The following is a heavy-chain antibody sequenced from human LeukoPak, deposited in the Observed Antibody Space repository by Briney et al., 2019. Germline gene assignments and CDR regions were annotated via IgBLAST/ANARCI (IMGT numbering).Heavy chain of an antibody. J-gene: IGHJ4*02. CDR2: ISSSSSYI. Sequence: PGGSLRLSCAASGFTFSSYSMNWVRQAPGKGLEWVSSISSSSSYIYYADSVKGRFTISRDNAKNSLHLQVNSLRAEDTAVYYCARAYCSGGSCYSDYWGQGTLVTVSS. CDR3: ARAYCSGGSCYSDY. V-gene: IGHV3-21*01. D-gene: IGHD2-15*01. CDR1: GFTFSSYS.